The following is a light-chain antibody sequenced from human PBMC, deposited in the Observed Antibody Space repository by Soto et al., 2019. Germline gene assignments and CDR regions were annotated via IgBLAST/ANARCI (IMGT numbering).Light chain of an antibody. J-gene: IGLJ2*01. Sequence: QAVVTQEPSLTVSPGGTVTLTCGSSTGAVTSGHYPYWFQQKPGQAPRTLIYDTTNKHSWTPARFSGSLPGGKAALTLSGAQPEDEAEYYCLLSYSGADVVFGGGTKLTVL. CDR3: LLSYSGADVV. V-gene: IGLV7-46*01. CDR2: DTT. CDR1: TGAVTSGHY.